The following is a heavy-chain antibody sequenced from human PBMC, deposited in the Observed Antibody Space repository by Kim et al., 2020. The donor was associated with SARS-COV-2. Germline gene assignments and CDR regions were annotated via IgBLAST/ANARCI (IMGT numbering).Heavy chain of an antibody. Sequence: GGSLRLSCAASGFTFSSYALHWVRQAPGKGLVWVSVISYDGSNKYYADSVKGRFTISRDNSKNTLYLQMNSLRAEDTAVYYCARDGLARSSGWLAYY. CDR2: ISYDGSNK. CDR1: GFTFSSYA. CDR3: ARDGLARSSGWLAYY. J-gene: IGHJ4*01. V-gene: IGHV3-30*04. D-gene: IGHD6-19*01.